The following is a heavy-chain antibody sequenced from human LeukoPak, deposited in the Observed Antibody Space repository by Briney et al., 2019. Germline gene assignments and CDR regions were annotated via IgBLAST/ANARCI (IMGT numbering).Heavy chain of an antibody. CDR3: ARGGYYHDSSVPNGWFDP. CDR2: IYHSGST. J-gene: IGHJ5*02. Sequence: PSETLSLTCAVSGGSISSGGYSWSWIRQPPGKGLEWIGYIYHSGSTYYNPSLKSRVTISVDRSRNQFSLKLSSVTAADTAVYYCARGGYYHDSSVPNGWFDPWGQGTLVTVSS. V-gene: IGHV4-30-2*01. CDR1: GGSISSGGYS. D-gene: IGHD3-22*01.